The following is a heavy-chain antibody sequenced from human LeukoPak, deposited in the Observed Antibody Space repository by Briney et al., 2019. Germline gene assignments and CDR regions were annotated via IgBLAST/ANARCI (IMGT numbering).Heavy chain of an antibody. CDR1: GFTFSSYA. D-gene: IGHD2-2*01. V-gene: IGHV3-23*01. Sequence: GGSLRLSCAASGFTFSSYAMSWVRQAPGKGLEWVSAISASGGSTYYADSVKGRFTISRDNSKNTRYLQMNSLRAEDTAVYYCAKGCTSCPFDYWGQGTLVTVSS. J-gene: IGHJ4*02. CDR2: ISASGGST. CDR3: AKGCTSCPFDY.